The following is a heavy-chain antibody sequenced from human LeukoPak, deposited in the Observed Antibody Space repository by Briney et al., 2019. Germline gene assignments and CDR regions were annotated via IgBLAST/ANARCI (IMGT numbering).Heavy chain of an antibody. J-gene: IGHJ4*02. V-gene: IGHV3-66*01. D-gene: IGHD3-10*01. CDR2: IYSGGST. CDR1: VFTVSSNY. Sequence: GGSLRLSCAPSVFTVSSNYMSSVRQAPGKGLGWVSVIYSGGSTYYADSVKGRFTISRDNSKNTLYLQMNSLRAEDTAVYYCARSRIWFGEPYFDYWGQGTLVTVSS. CDR3: ARSRIWFGEPYFDY.